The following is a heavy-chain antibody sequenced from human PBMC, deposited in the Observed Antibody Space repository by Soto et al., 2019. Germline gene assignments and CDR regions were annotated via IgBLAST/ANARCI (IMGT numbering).Heavy chain of an antibody. CDR1: GGSISSSSYY. J-gene: IGHJ5*02. V-gene: IGHV4-39*01. CDR2: IYCSGST. CDR3: ARHLTTVTTWRDWFDP. D-gene: IGHD4-4*01. Sequence: SETLSLTCTVSGGSISSSSYYWGWIRQPPGKGLEWIGSIYCSGSTYYNRSLKSRVTISVDTSKNQFSLKLSSVTAADTALYYCARHLTTVTTWRDWFDPWGQGTLVTVSS.